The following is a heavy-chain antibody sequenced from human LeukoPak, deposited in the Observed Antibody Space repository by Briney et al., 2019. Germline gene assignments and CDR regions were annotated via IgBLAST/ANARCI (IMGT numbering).Heavy chain of an antibody. CDR1: GFNFSDYY. Sequence: GGSLRLSCAASGFNFSDYYMSWIRQAPGKGLEWVSFISSSGTDIFCADSMKGRFTISRDNAKNSLYLQMNSLRAEDTAVYYCVRYCSSTSCYIGSGEYFQHWGQGTLVAVSS. D-gene: IGHD2-2*02. CDR2: ISSSGTDI. CDR3: VRYCSSTSCYIGSGEYFQH. J-gene: IGHJ1*01. V-gene: IGHV3-11*01.